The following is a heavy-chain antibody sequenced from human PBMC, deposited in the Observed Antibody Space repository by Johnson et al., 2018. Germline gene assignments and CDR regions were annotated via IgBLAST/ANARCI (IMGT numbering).Heavy chain of an antibody. Sequence: QVQLQQWGAGLLKPSETLSLTCAVYGGSFSGYYWSWIRQPPGKGLEWIGEINHSGSTNYNPSLKSRVTISVDTSKNQFSLKLSSVTAAATAVYYCAGARGGSSPGSYYYYMDGGGKETTVTVAS. CDR3: AGARGGSSPGSYYYYMDG. J-gene: IGHJ6*03. D-gene: IGHD6-13*01. CDR1: GGSFSGYY. V-gene: IGHV4-34*01. CDR2: INHSGST.